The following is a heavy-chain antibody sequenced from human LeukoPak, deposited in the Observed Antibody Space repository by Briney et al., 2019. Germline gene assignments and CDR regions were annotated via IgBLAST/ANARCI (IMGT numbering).Heavy chain of an antibody. D-gene: IGHD6-6*01. CDR1: DYTFTSYG. Sequence: ASVKDSCMPSDYTFTSYGLSWVRQAPGQGLEWMGRIIAYSGNTNYPQKLQGRVTMTTETFPRTGCMWKRRLRSDDTAVYYGVKSIAAYYPSFDYWGQGTLVTVSS. CDR3: VKSIAAYYPSFDY. J-gene: IGHJ4*02. V-gene: IGHV1-18*01. CDR2: IIAYSGNT.